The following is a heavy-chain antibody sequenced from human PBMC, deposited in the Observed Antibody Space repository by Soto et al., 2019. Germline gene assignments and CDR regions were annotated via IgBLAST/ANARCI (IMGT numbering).Heavy chain of an antibody. V-gene: IGHV3-66*01. CDR1: GFTASNNY. CDR2: SYSGGAT. Sequence: EVQLVESGGGLVQPGGSLSLSCAASGFTASNNYMRWVRQAPGKGLEWASLSYSGGATYYAESVKGRFTISRDNSKNTLYLQMHSLRADDTAVYYCARDGTYNWVGGQGILVTVSS. CDR3: ARDGTYNWV. D-gene: IGHD1-1*01. J-gene: IGHJ4*02.